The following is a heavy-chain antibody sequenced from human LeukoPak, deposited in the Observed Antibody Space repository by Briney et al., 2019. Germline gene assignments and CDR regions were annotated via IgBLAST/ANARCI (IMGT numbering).Heavy chain of an antibody. V-gene: IGHV3-21*01. D-gene: IGHD5-18*01. J-gene: IGHJ4*02. CDR1: GFTFSSYS. Sequence: GGSLRLSCAASGFTFSSYSMNWVRQAPGKGLEWVSSISSSSSYIYYADSVKGRFTISRDNAKNSLYLQMNSLRAEDTAVYYCARDGYFSYGYDYWGQGTLVTVSS. CDR3: ARDGYFSYGYDY. CDR2: ISSSSSYI.